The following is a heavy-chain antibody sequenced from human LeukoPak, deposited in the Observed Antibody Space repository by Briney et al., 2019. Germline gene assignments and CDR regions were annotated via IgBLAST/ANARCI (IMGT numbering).Heavy chain of an antibody. V-gene: IGHV4-59*01. D-gene: IGHD6-13*01. CDR3: ARARSSSWYDY. Sequence: SETLSLTCTVSGGSLSVDYWTWIRQPPGKGLEWIGDIYYTGTTNYNPSLKSRVTISRDTSKNQFSLDLSSVTAADTAVYYCARARSSSWYDYWGQGTLVTVSS. CDR2: IYYTGTT. J-gene: IGHJ4*02. CDR1: GGSLSVDY.